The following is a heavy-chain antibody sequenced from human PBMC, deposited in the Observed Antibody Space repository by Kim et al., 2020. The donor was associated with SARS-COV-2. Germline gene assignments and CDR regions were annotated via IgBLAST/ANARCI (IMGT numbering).Heavy chain of an antibody. CDR2: IYSGGST. CDR1: GFTVSSNY. J-gene: IGHJ6*02. V-gene: IGHV3-53*01. CDR3: ARETMVRGVPYYGMDV. D-gene: IGHD3-10*01. Sequence: GGSLRLSCAASGFTVSSNYMSWVRQAPGKGLEWVSVIYSGGSTYYADSVKGRFTISRDNSKNTLYLQMNSLRAEDTAVYYCARETMVRGVPYYGMDVWGQGTTVTVSS.